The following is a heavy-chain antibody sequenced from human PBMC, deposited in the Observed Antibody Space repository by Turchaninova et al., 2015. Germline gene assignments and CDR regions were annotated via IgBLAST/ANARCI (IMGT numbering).Heavy chain of an antibody. CDR2: SDPSVGTA. Sequence: QVPMVQSGAEVKKPVSSVKVSCKASGDTFSTYGINWVKQAPGQGLGWMGWSDPSVGTANFAQKFQGRATFTADESTTTVYMEVSSLRSEDTAVYYCARRFSDALDIWGQGTLVIVSS. CDR1: GDTFSTYG. CDR3: ARRFSDALDI. V-gene: IGHV1-69*11. D-gene: IGHD5-24*01. J-gene: IGHJ3*02.